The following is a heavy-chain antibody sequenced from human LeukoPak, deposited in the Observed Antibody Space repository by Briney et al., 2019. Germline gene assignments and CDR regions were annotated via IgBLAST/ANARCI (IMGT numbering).Heavy chain of an antibody. D-gene: IGHD6-19*01. CDR3: ARALTPNDRLVLDY. J-gene: IGHJ4*02. CDR2: ISYDGSNK. Sequence: GGSLRLSCAASGFTFSSYWMSWVRQAPDKGLEWVAVISYDGSNKYYADSVKGRFTISRDNSKNTLYLQMNSLRADDTAVYYCARALTPNDRLVLDYWGQGTLVTVSS. V-gene: IGHV3-30-3*01. CDR1: GFTFSSYW.